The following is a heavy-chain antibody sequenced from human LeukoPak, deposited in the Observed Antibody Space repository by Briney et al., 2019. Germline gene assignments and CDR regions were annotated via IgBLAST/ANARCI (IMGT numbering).Heavy chain of an antibody. V-gene: IGHV3-7*01. J-gene: IGHJ3*02. D-gene: IGHD3-16*01. CDR2: IKEDGSEK. CDR1: GFTFSTYW. Sequence: GGSLRLSCAASGFTFSTYWMSWVRQAPGKGLEWVGNIKEDGSEKYYVDSVKGRFTISRDNAKNSLYLQMNSLRAEDTAVYYCAREITWEVTPIWGQGTMITVSS. CDR3: AREITWEVTPI.